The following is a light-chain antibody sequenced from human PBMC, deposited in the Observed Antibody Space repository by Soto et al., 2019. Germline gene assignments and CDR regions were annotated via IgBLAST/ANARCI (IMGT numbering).Light chain of an antibody. CDR2: AAS. CDR3: QQYYSYPPT. J-gene: IGKJ5*01. CDR1: QGISSY. Sequence: AIRMTQSPSSLSSSTGDRVTITCRASQGISSYLVWYQQKQGNAPKILIYAASTLQSGVPSRFSGSGTGTDFTLTISCLQSQDVATNYCQQYYSYPPTFGQGTQLEIK. V-gene: IGKV1-8*01.